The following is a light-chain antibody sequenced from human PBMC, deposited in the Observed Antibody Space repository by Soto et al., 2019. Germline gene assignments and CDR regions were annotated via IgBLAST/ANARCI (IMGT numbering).Light chain of an antibody. V-gene: IGKV3-20*01. CDR3: QQYGSSPLT. CDR1: QSVSSSY. Sequence: EIVLTQSPGTLSLSPGERATLSCRASQSVSSSYLAWYQQKPGQAPRLLIYGASSRATGIPDRFSGSGSGTDFTLTISRLEPEDFAVYYCQQYGSSPLTFGPGTKVDL. J-gene: IGKJ3*01. CDR2: GAS.